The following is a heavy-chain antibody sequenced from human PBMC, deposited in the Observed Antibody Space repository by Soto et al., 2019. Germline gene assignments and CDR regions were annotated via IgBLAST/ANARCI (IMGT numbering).Heavy chain of an antibody. CDR2: INPSGGST. J-gene: IGHJ1*01. CDR3: ARATPSGSYVPH. D-gene: IGHD1-26*01. Sequence: QVQLVQSGAEVKKPGASVKVSCKASGYTFTSYYMHWVRQAPGQGLEWMGIINPSGGSTSYAQKFQGXFXIXRHXSTSTVYMELSSLRSEDTAVYYWARATPSGSYVPHWGQGTLVTVSS. V-gene: IGHV1-46*01. CDR1: GYTFTSYY.